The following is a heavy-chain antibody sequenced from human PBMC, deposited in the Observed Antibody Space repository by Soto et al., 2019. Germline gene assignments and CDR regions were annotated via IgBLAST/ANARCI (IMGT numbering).Heavy chain of an antibody. CDR3: ARGSGSYSDYYYYGMDV. D-gene: IGHD1-26*01. CDR2: IYPVDSDT. Sequence: VESLKISCKGSGYSFTSYWIGWVRQIPWKGLEWMGIIYPVDSDTRYSPSFQGQVTISADKSISTAYLQWSSLKASDTAMYYCARGSGSYSDYYYYGMDVWGQGNTVTVSS. J-gene: IGHJ6*02. CDR1: GYSFTSYW. V-gene: IGHV5-51*01.